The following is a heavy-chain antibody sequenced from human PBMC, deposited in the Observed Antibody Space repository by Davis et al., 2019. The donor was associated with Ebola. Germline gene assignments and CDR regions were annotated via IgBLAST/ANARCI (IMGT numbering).Heavy chain of an antibody. Sequence: GGSLRLSCTDSVITFSSYAMTWVRQAPGKGLEWVSAISGSGGTTYYAGSVKGRFTVSRDNSKKTMYLQMNSLRAEDTAVYYCAKDQAYYGVDVWGQGTTVTVSS. CDR2: ISGSGGTT. CDR1: VITFSSYA. J-gene: IGHJ6*02. V-gene: IGHV3-23*01. CDR3: AKDQAYYGVDV.